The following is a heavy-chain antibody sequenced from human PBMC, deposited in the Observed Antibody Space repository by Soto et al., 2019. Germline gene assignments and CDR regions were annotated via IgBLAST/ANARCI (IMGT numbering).Heavy chain of an antibody. D-gene: IGHD3-10*01. Sequence: PGGSLRLSCAASGFTFSSYGMHWVRQAPGKGLEWVAVIWHDGSNKYYADSVKGRFTISRDNSKNTLYLQMNSLRAEDTAVYYCARDQALLLWFGESSKGLDYWGQGTLVT. CDR2: IWHDGSNK. CDR1: GFTFSSYG. V-gene: IGHV3-33*01. J-gene: IGHJ4*02. CDR3: ARDQALLLWFGESSKGLDY.